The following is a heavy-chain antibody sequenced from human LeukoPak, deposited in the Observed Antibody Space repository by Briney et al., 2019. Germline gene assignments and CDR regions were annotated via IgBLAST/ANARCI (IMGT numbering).Heavy chain of an antibody. D-gene: IGHD3-22*01. V-gene: IGHV4-39*07. Sequence: SETLSLTCTVSGGSISSSSYYWGWIRQPPGKGLEWIGSIYYSGSTYYNPSLKSRVTISVDTSKSQFSLKLSSVTAADTAVYYCARVIVVVITTSNWFDPWGQGTLVTVSS. CDR2: IYYSGST. CDR1: GGSISSSSYY. CDR3: ARVIVVVITTSNWFDP. J-gene: IGHJ5*02.